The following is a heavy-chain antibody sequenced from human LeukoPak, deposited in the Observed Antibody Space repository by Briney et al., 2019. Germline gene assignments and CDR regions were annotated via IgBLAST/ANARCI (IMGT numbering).Heavy chain of an antibody. D-gene: IGHD6-13*01. V-gene: IGHV4-34*01. CDR1: GGSFSGYY. CDR3: ARSRRSWSTFDN. Sequence: PSETLSLTCAVYGGSFSGYYWSWIRQPPGKGLEWIGEINHSGSTNYNPSLKSRVTISVDTSKNQFSLRLSSVTAADTAVYYCARSRRSWSTFDNWGQGTLVTVSS. CDR2: INHSGST. J-gene: IGHJ4*02.